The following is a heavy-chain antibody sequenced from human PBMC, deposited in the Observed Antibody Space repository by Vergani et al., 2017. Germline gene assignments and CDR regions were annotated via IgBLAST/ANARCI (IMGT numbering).Heavy chain of an antibody. Sequence: QITLKESGPTLVKPTQTLTLTCTFSGFSLSTSGVGVGWIRQPPGKALEWLALIYWDDDKRYSPSLKSRLTITKDTSKNQVVLTMTNMDPVDTATYYCAHHRPDCSSTSCYIDYYYMDVWGKGTTVTVSS. CDR3: AHHRPDCSSTSCYIDYYYMDV. CDR2: IYWDDDK. D-gene: IGHD2-2*02. J-gene: IGHJ6*03. V-gene: IGHV2-5*02. CDR1: GFSLSTSGVG.